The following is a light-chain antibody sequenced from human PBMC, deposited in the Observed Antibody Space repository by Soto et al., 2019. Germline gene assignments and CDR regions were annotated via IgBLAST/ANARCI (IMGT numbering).Light chain of an antibody. J-gene: IGLJ2*01. CDR3: QVWDSSTVV. V-gene: IGLV3-9*01. Sequence: SYELTQPVSVSVALGLTATITFRGNNIGSKNVHWYQQKPGQAPVLAIYRDTDRPSGITERFSGSNSENTATLTINRAQAGDEADYYCQVWDSSTVVFGGGTKVTVL. CDR1: NIGSKN. CDR2: RDT.